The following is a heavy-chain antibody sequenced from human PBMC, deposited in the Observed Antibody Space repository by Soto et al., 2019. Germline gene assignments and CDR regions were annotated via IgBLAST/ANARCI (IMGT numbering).Heavy chain of an antibody. CDR1: GGSFSGYY. V-gene: IGHV4-34*01. Sequence: SDKLCLTYAVDGGSFSGYYWPWIGQPPAPALEWLGQINHSGSTNYNPSLNSRVTISIDTSKNQCSLTLTSVTAADTAVYYCARGWVLPPPYCRNTSCYESVLGYWGQGTLVTVSS. J-gene: IGHJ4*02. CDR3: ARGWVLPPPYCRNTSCYESVLGY. CDR2: INHSGST. D-gene: IGHD2-2*01.